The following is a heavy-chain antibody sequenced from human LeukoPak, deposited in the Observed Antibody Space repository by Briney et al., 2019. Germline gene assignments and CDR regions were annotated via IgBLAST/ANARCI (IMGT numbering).Heavy chain of an antibody. CDR3: AKDIRVAAAGLDY. CDR2: ISGSGGRT. J-gene: IGHJ4*02. Sequence: GGSLRLSCAASGFTVSRNYMNWVRQAPGKGLEWVSGISGSGGRTDYADSVKGRLTISRDNSKNSLYLQMNSLRTEDTAFYYCAKDIRVAAAGLDYWGQGTLVTVSS. D-gene: IGHD6-13*01. CDR1: GFTVSRNY. V-gene: IGHV3-23*01.